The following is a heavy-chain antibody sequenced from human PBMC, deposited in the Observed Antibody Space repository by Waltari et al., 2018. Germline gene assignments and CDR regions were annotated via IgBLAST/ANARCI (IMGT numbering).Heavy chain of an antibody. CDR1: GGSISSYY. CDR2: IYYSGST. CDR3: ARHSNLWSGYYIAPFDY. D-gene: IGHD3-3*01. Sequence: QVQLQESGPGLVKPSETLSLTCTVSGGSISSYYWSWIRQPPGKGLEWIGYIYYSGSTNYNPSLKSRVTISVDTSKNQFSLKLSSVTAADTAVYYCARHSNLWSGYYIAPFDYWDQGTLVTVSS. J-gene: IGHJ4*02. V-gene: IGHV4-59*08.